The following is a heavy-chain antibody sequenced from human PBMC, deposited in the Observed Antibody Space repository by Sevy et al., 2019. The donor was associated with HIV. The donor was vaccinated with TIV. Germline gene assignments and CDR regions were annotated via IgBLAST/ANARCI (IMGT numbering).Heavy chain of an antibody. Sequence: SETLSLTCTVSGDSISSGDSFWSWIRQPAGRGLEWIGRIYASGRTMYNPSLKSRLTLSVDTSKNQFSLELTSVTAADTAVYYCARDGVKSDYYYSMDVWGQGTLVTVSS. CDR2: IYASGRT. CDR1: GDSISSGDSF. J-gene: IGHJ4*01. D-gene: IGHD1-26*01. CDR3: ARDGVKSDYYYSMDV. V-gene: IGHV4-61*02.